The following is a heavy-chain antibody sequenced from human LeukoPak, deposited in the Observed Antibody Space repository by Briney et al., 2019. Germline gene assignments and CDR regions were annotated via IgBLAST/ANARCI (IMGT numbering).Heavy chain of an antibody. CDR1: GYTFTSYA. J-gene: IGHJ3*02. D-gene: IGHD3-10*01. V-gene: IGHV1-3*01. CDR2: INAGNGNT. CDR3: ARDHDGSGSYYGDAFDI. Sequence: AASVKVSCKASGYTFTSYAMHWVRQAPGQRLEWMGWINAGNGNTKYSQKFQGRVTITRDTSASTAYMELSSLRSEDTAVYYCARDHDGSGSYYGDAFDIWGQGTMVTVSS.